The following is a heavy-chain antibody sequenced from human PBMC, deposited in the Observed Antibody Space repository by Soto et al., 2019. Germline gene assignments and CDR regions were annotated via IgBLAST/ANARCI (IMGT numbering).Heavy chain of an antibody. V-gene: IGHV3-23*01. D-gene: IGHD3-3*01. CDR3: AKPYYDVWSVYGDLYYYYYAMDV. J-gene: IGHJ6*02. CDR2: ISGSGGST. Sequence: GGSLRLSCAASGFTFNNYAMSWVLQAPWKGLEWVSGISGSGGSTYYADSVKGRFTISRDNSKNTLFLLMNSLRAEDTAVYYCAKPYYDVWSVYGDLYYYYYAMDVWGQGTTGTGSS. CDR1: GFTFNNYA.